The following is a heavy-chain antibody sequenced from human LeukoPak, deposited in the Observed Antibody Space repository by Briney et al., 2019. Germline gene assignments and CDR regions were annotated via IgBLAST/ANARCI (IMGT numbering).Heavy chain of an antibody. Sequence: GGSLRLSCAASGFTFSSYSMNWVRQAPGKGLEWVSSISSSSSYIYYADSVKGRFTISRDNSKNTLYLQMNSLRAEDTAVYYCAKVRIVGATTYYFDYWGQGTLVTVSS. CDR3: AKVRIVGATTYYFDY. V-gene: IGHV3-21*01. CDR1: GFTFSSYS. CDR2: ISSSSSYI. D-gene: IGHD1-26*01. J-gene: IGHJ4*02.